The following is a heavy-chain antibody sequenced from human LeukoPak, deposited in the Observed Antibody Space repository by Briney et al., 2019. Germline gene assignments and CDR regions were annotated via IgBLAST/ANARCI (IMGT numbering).Heavy chain of an antibody. V-gene: IGHV1-8*01. CDR1: GYTFTSYD. Sequence: GASVKVSCKPSGYTFTSYDINWVRQATGQGLEWRGWMNPNSGNTGYAEKFQGSVTMTRNTSISTAYMELSSLRSEDTAVYYCATDYYGAGSYYPRFDYWGQGTLVTVSS. CDR3: ATDYYGAGSYYPRFDY. J-gene: IGHJ4*02. D-gene: IGHD3-10*01. CDR2: MNPNSGNT.